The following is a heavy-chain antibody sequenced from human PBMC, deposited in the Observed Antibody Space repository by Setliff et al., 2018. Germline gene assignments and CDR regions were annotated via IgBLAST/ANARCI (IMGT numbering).Heavy chain of an antibody. J-gene: IGHJ3*02. D-gene: IGHD3-16*01. CDR3: AGPRGPYSASDAFDI. Sequence: VKVSCKASGYTFANYYMHWVRQAPGQGLEWMGIIDPSGFSTNYAQKFQGRVTVTRATSTDTLYMELSSLRSEDTAIYYCAGPRGPYSASDAFDIWGQGTMVTVSS. V-gene: IGHV1-46*01. CDR1: GYTFANYY. CDR2: IDPSGFST.